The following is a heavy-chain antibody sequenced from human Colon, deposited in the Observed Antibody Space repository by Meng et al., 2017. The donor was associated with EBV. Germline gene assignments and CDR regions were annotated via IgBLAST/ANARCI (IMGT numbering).Heavy chain of an antibody. CDR1: GDSITTNGYY. J-gene: IGHJ4*02. D-gene: IGHD3-16*01. CDR3: ARERGGVTRDFDS. CDR2: IFYSGNT. Sequence: PEPGQGLLKPSSTLSLTCSVSGDSITTNGYYWGWIRQSPGKGLEWIGSIFYSGNTYFNPSLKARVTISVDTSKNQFSLKLSSVTAADTAIYYCARERGGVTRDFDSWGQGALVHRLL. V-gene: IGHV4-39*07.